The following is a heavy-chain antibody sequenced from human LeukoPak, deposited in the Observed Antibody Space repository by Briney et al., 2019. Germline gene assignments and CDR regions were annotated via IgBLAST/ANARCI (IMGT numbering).Heavy chain of an antibody. Sequence: QPGGSLRLSCAASGFTFSSYWMHWVRQAPGEGLAWVSRINSDGSSTSYADSVKGRFTISRDNAKNTLYLQMNSLRAEDTAVYYCARLRSGYYFDAFDIWGQGTMVTVSS. D-gene: IGHD3-22*01. J-gene: IGHJ3*02. CDR3: ARLRSGYYFDAFDI. V-gene: IGHV3-74*01. CDR1: GFTFSSYW. CDR2: INSDGSST.